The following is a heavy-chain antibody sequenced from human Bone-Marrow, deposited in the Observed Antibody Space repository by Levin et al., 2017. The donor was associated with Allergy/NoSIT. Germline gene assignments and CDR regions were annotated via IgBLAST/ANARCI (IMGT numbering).Heavy chain of an antibody. Sequence: GGSLRLSCKASGYTFTSYGISWVRQAPGQGLERMGWTSAYNGNTNYAQKLQGRVTMTTDTSTTTAFMVPGSLRCDETAGYYCAGDEASCSGGSCLPMDVWGQGTTVTV. V-gene: IGHV1-18*01. D-gene: IGHD2-15*01. CDR1: GYTFTSYG. J-gene: IGHJ6*02. CDR2: TSAYNGNT. CDR3: AGDEASCSGGSCLPMDV.